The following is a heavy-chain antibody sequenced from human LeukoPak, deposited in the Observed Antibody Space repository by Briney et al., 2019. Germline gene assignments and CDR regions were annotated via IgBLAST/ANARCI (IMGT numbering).Heavy chain of an antibody. D-gene: IGHD3-10*01. Sequence: PGGSLRLSCAASGFTLSRYEIHWVRQAPGKGLEWVSYISSSGTTIYYADSVKGRFTISRDNAKNSLYLQMNSLRAEDTAVYYCARGSVWKGEYYFDYWGQGTLVTVSS. CDR3: ARGSVWKGEYYFDY. V-gene: IGHV3-48*03. J-gene: IGHJ4*02. CDR2: ISSSGTTI. CDR1: GFTLSRYE.